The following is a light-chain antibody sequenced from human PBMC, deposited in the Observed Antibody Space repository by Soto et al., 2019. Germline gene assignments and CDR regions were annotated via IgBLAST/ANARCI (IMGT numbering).Light chain of an antibody. CDR1: QSVISNF. Sequence: EVVLTQSPGTLSLSPGESATLSCRASQSVISNFLAWYQQKPAQAPRLLIYDTSNRATGIPDRFSGSGSGTDFTLTISRLETEEFAVYYCQHTGAFPPTFGQGTKVEIK. V-gene: IGKV3-20*01. CDR2: DTS. J-gene: IGKJ1*01. CDR3: QHTGAFPPT.